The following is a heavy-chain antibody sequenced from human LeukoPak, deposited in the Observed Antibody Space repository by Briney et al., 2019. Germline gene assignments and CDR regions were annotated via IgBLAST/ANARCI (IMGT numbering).Heavy chain of an antibody. D-gene: IGHD3-3*01. V-gene: IGHV3-21*01. CDR2: ISSSSSYI. CDR3: ARDPPHYDFWSGFIRTYGMDV. Sequence: GGSLRPSCAASGFTFSSYSMNWVRQAPGKGLEWVSSISSSSSYIYYADSVKGRFTISRDNAKNSLYLQMNSLRAEDTAVYYCARDPPHYDFWSGFIRTYGMDVWGQGTTVTVSS. CDR1: GFTFSSYS. J-gene: IGHJ6*02.